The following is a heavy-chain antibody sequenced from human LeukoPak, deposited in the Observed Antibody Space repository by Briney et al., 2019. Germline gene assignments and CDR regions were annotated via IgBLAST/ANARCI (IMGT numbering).Heavy chain of an antibody. CDR3: ARSNGPAARWGSDY. J-gene: IGHJ4*02. Sequence: ASVKVSCKASGYTFTSYGLSWVRQAPGQGLEWMGWISGYNGDTNYAQKLQGRVTMTTDTSTSTAYMELRNLRSDDTAVYYCARSNGPAARWGSDYWGQGTLVTVSS. CDR2: ISGYNGDT. D-gene: IGHD6-6*01. V-gene: IGHV1-18*01. CDR1: GYTFTSYG.